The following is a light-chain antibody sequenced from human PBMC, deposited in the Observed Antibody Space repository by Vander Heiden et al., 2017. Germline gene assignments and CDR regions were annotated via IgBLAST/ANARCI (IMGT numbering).Light chain of an antibody. CDR3: QQYYSYPALT. CDR1: QGISSY. J-gene: IGKJ4*01. Sequence: AIRITQSPSSLSASTGDRVTITCRASQGISSYLAWYQQKPGKAPKLLIYAASTLQSGVPSRFSGRGSGTDFTLTISCLQSEDFATYYCQQYYSYPALTFGAGSREEMK. CDR2: AAS. V-gene: IGKV1-8*01.